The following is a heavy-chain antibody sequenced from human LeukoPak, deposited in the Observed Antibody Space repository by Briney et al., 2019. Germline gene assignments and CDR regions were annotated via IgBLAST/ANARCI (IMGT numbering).Heavy chain of an antibody. D-gene: IGHD5-18*01. J-gene: IGHJ6*02. V-gene: IGHV4-59*01. CDR2: ISYSGST. CDR3: ARGRGYRMDV. CDR1: GGSISSYY. Sequence: PSETLSLTCTVSGGSISSYYWSWVRQPPGKGLEWIGYISYSGSTNYNPSLNSRVTISVDTSKNQFSLKLNSVTAADTAVYYCARGRGYRMDVWGQGTTVTVSS.